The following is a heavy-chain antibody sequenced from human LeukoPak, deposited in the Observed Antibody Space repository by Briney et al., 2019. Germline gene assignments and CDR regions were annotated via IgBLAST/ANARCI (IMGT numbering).Heavy chain of an antibody. Sequence: SETLSLTCTVSGGSISSSSYYWGWIRQPPGKGLEWIGSIYYSGSAYYNPSLKSRVTISVDTSKNQFSLKRSSVTAADTAVYYCARHHVEAATVDYWGQGTLVTVSS. D-gene: IGHD2-15*01. CDR2: IYYSGSA. CDR3: ARHHVEAATVDY. CDR1: GGSISSSSYY. V-gene: IGHV4-39*01. J-gene: IGHJ4*02.